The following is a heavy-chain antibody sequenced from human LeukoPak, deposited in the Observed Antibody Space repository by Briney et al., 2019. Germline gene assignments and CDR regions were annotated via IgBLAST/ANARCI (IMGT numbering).Heavy chain of an antibody. J-gene: IGHJ5*02. CDR1: GGSINSNGFY. Sequence: SETLSLTCPFSGGSINSNGFYWGCIRQPPGKGLEWIGSIYYSGSTYYSPSLKSRATISMDTSKSQFSLKLSSATGADTAVYFCARGRGTPFGPRLDPWGQGTLVTVSS. D-gene: IGHD3/OR15-3a*01. CDR3: ARGRGTPFGPRLDP. V-gene: IGHV4-39*07. CDR2: IYYSGST.